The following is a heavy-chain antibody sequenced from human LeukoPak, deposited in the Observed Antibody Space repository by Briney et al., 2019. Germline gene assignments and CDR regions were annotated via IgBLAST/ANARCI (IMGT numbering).Heavy chain of an antibody. CDR3: ASSRSWYVEQPFDY. J-gene: IGHJ4*02. V-gene: IGHV3-30-3*01. CDR2: ISYDGSNK. D-gene: IGHD6-13*01. CDR1: GFTFSSYA. Sequence: GWSLRLSCAASGFTFSSYAMHWVRQAPGKGLEGVAVISYDGSNKYYADSVKGRFTISRDNSKNTLYLQMNSLRAEDTAVYHCASSRSWYVEQPFDYWGQGTLVTVSS.